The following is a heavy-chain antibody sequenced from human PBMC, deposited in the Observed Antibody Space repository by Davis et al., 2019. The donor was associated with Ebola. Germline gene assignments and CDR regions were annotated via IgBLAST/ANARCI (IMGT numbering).Heavy chain of an antibody. J-gene: IGHJ4*02. Sequence: AESLNTSCKASGYSFTSYWIAWVRQTPGKGLEWMGIIHPGDSDTRYRPSFKGHATISADKSISTAYLQCSGLKASDTAMHFCARLGVSTDHVLLPDYWGQGTLVTVSS. V-gene: IGHV5-51*01. CDR2: IHPGDSDT. CDR3: ARLGVSTDHVLLPDY. D-gene: IGHD3-16*01. CDR1: GYSFTSYW.